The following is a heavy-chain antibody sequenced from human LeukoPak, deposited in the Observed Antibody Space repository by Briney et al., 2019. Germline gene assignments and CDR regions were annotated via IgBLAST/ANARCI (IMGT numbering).Heavy chain of an antibody. CDR2: IYCSGST. D-gene: IGHD5-24*01. CDR3: ASGRRDGYNYRFDP. V-gene: IGHV4-31*03. J-gene: IGHJ5*02. Sequence: SQSLSLTCTVSGGSISSGGYYWSWIRQHPGKDLEWIGYIYCSGSTYYNPSLKSRVTISVDTSKNQFSLKLSSVTAADTAVYYCASGRRDGYNYRFDPWGQGTLVTVSS. CDR1: GGSISSGGYY.